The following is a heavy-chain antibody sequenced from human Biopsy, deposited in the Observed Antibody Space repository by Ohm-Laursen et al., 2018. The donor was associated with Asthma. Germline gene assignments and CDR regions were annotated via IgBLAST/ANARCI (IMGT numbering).Heavy chain of an antibody. CDR1: GFSFDDYA. J-gene: IGHJ6*02. CDR2: ISWNSGTI. CDR3: ARDMGAGPNQPPSGSGSSHLYGMDV. Sequence: SSLRLSCTASGFSFDDYAMFWVRQAPGKGLEWVSGISWNSGTIGYADSVKGRLTISRDNAKNSLYLQMNSLGPEDTAVYYCARDMGAGPNQPPSGSGSSHLYGMDVWGQGTTVTVSS. V-gene: IGHV3-9*01. D-gene: IGHD3-10*01.